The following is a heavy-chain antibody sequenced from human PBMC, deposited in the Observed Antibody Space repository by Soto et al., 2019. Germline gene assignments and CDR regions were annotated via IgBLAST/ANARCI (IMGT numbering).Heavy chain of an antibody. CDR2: IYNIGTT. V-gene: IGHV4-61*01. CDR3: ARGMTSAWEVLAY. Sequence: PSETLSLTCSVSGGSVSRGPSYWSWIRQPPGKGLEWIGYIYNIGTTKYNPSLESRVTISVDTSMSQFSLRVTSVTAADTAVYYCARGMTSAWEVLAYWGQGTLVTVSS. J-gene: IGHJ4*02. CDR1: GGSVSRGPSY. D-gene: IGHD1-26*01.